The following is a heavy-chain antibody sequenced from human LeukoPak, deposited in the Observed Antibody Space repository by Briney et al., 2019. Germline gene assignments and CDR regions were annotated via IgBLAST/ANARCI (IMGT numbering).Heavy chain of an antibody. CDR2: INHSGST. CDR3: ARAPHFDWLPNDY. CDR1: GGSFSGYY. V-gene: IGHV4-34*01. Sequence: PSETLSLTCAVYGGSFSGYYWSWIRQPPGKGLEWIGEINHSGSTNYNPSLKSRVTISADTSKNQFSLKLSSVTAADTAVYYCARAPHFDWLPNDYWGQGTLVTVSS. D-gene: IGHD3-9*01. J-gene: IGHJ4*02.